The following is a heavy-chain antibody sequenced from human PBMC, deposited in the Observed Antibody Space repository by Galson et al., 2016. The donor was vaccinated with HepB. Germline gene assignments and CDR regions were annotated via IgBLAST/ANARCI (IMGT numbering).Heavy chain of an antibody. J-gene: IGHJ4*02. CDR3: AKDISTSSLVVVVTAADY. CDR2: ISGIGST. CDR1: GFTFSTYA. D-gene: IGHD2-15*01. V-gene: IGHV3-23*01. Sequence: SLRLSCAASGFTFSTYAMTWVRQAPGQGLEWLSGISGIGSTYHADSVKGRFTISRDNSKNTLYLQMNSLRAEDTAIYYCAKDISTSSLVVVVTAADYWGQGTLVTVSS.